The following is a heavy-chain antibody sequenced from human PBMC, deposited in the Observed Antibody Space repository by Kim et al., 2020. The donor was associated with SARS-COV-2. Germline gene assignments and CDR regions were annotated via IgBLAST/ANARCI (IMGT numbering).Heavy chain of an antibody. CDR2: IYYTGST. CDR1: GGSISSHY. D-gene: IGHD4-4*01. J-gene: IGHJ2*01. Sequence: SETLSLTCTVSGGSISSHYWSWIRRPPGKGLEWIGYIYYTGSTNYNPSLKSRVTMSVDTSKNQFSLRLNSVTAADAAMYYCARRYSNYWYFDPWGRGTLVTVSS. CDR3: ARRYSNYWYFDP. V-gene: IGHV4-59*08.